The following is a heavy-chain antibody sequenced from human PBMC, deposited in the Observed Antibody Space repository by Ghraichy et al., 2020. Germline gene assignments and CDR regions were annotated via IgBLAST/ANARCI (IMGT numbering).Heavy chain of an antibody. V-gene: IGHV4-59*01. CDR2: ISYGGST. Sequence: SETLSLTCTVSGGSISSYYCSWIRQPPGKGLEWIGDISYGGSTYYNPSLRSRVAISVDTSKNQFSLKLSSVTAADTAMYYCARARAYGDYRIHGVLPDYWGQGTLVTVSS. D-gene: IGHD4-17*01. CDR3: ARARAYGDYRIHGVLPDY. CDR1: GGSISSYY. J-gene: IGHJ4*02.